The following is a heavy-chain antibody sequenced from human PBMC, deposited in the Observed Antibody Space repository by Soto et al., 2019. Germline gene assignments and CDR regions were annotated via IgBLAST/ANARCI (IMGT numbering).Heavy chain of an antibody. CDR1: GFAFRSYN. D-gene: IGHD2-15*01. Sequence: PGGSLRLSCAASGFAFRSYNMNWVRQAPGKGLEWVASISSGSSNIYYADSVKGRFTISRDNAKHSLFLQMDSLRAEDSAVYYCASATVVAATFDFWGQGTLVTVSS. CDR2: ISSGSSNI. V-gene: IGHV3-21*01. CDR3: ASATVVAATFDF. J-gene: IGHJ4*02.